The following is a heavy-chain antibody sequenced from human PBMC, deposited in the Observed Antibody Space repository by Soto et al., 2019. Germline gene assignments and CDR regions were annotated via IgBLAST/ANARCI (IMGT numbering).Heavy chain of an antibody. CDR1: GNTFNSYG. Sequence: AASGKVSCKASGNTFNSYGINWVRQAPGQGLEWVGWIDNQNGETKYAQTLQGRVSLTTDASTNTAYMELKNLKSDDTAIYYCASVVVLAPSALPNVDTWGQGTLVTVSS. J-gene: IGHJ5*02. D-gene: IGHD2-21*01. CDR2: IDNQNGET. CDR3: ASVVVLAPSALPNVDT. V-gene: IGHV1-18*04.